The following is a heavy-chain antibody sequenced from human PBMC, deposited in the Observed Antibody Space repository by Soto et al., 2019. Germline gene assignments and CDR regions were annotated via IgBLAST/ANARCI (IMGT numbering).Heavy chain of an antibody. CDR3: AREGDCSSTSCYEDY. V-gene: IGHV3-7*01. CDR1: RFTFSSYW. Sequence: VQLVESGGGLVQPGGSLRLSCAASRFTFSSYWMSWVRQAPGKGLEWVANIKQDGSEKYYVDSVKGRFTISRDNAKNSLYLQMNSLRAEDTAVYYCAREGDCSSTSCYEDYWGQGTLVTVSS. CDR2: IKQDGSEK. J-gene: IGHJ4*02. D-gene: IGHD2-2*01.